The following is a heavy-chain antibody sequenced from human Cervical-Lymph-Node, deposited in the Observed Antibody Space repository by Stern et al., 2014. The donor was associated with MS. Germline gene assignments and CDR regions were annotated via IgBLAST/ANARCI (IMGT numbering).Heavy chain of an antibody. J-gene: IGHJ4*02. CDR2: IIPIFGTA. Sequence: QVQLVQSGAEVKKPGSSVKVSCKASGGTFSSYAISWVRQAPGQGLEWMGGIIPIFGTANYAQKFQGRVPITADESTSTAYMELSSLRSEDTAVYYCARVRMREYYYDSSGMGFDYWGQGTLVTVSS. V-gene: IGHV1-69*01. CDR1: GGTFSSYA. D-gene: IGHD3-22*01. CDR3: ARVRMREYYYDSSGMGFDY.